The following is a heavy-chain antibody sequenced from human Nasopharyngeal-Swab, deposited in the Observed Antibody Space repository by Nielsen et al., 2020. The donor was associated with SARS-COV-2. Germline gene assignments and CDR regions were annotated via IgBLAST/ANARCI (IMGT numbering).Heavy chain of an antibody. D-gene: IGHD5-24*01. CDR3: ERGPSYRWGGVMGLGETHRRYYFDY. V-gene: IGHV4-34*01. J-gene: IGHJ4*02. CDR2: INHSGST. Sequence: WIRQPPGKGLEWIGEINHSGSTNYTPSLKSRVTISVDTSKNQFSLKLSSVTAADTAVYYCERGPSYRWGGVMGLGETHRRYYFDYWGQGTLVTVSS.